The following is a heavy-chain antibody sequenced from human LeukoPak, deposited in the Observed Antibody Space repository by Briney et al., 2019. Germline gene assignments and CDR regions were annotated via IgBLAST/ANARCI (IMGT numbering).Heavy chain of an antibody. V-gene: IGHV3-15*07. CDR2: IKSKTDGGTT. CDR1: GFTFDDHG. J-gene: IGHJ4*02. D-gene: IGHD5-24*01. CDR3: TTVNRDGYNSFDY. Sequence: PGGSLRLSCEASGFTFDDHGMNWVRQAPGKGLEWVGRIKSKTDGGTTDYAAPVKGRFTISRDDSKNTLYLQMNSLKTEDTAVYYCTTVNRDGYNSFDYWGQGTLVTVSS.